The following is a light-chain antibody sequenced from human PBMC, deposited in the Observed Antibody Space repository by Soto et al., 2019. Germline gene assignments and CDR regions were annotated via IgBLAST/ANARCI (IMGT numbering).Light chain of an antibody. CDR3: QQRSNWPPEWT. V-gene: IGKV3-11*01. Sequence: EIVLTQAPAALSLSLVERATLSCRAGHSVSSSLPWHQHQPVQAPRLLIYAASKKATGLPARFSSSGSGTDFTLPISSLDPEDFAVYPCQQRSNWPPEWTFGQGTKVDI. CDR1: HSVSSS. CDR2: AAS. J-gene: IGKJ1*01.